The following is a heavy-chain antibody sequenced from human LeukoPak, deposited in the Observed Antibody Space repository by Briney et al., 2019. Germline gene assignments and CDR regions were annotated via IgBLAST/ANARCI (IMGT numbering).Heavy chain of an antibody. CDR3: VRGGPENDNWRYYVDF. CDR2: ISYSGST. Sequence: PSETLSLTCTVPGDSINSINKYYWSWIRQSPGKGLEWIGYISYSGSTNYNPSLKSRVTISVDTSKNQFSLKMTSVTAADTAVYYCVRGGPENDNWRYYVDFWGQGSLVTVSS. D-gene: IGHD1-1*01. CDR1: GDSINSINKYY. V-gene: IGHV4-61*01. J-gene: IGHJ4*02.